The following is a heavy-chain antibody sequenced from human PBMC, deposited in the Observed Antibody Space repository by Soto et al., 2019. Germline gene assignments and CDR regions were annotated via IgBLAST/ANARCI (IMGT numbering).Heavy chain of an antibody. J-gene: IGHJ3*01. Sequence: QVQLVESGGGVVQPGRSLRLSCAASGFTFSSYGMHWVRQAPGKGLEWVAVISYDGSNKYYADSVKGRFTISRDNSKNTLYLQMNSLRAEETAVYYWANEDYSSCWYGFWGQGTMVTVSS. V-gene: IGHV3-30*18. D-gene: IGHD6-19*01. CDR3: ANEDYSSCWYGF. CDR2: ISYDGSNK. CDR1: GFTFSSYG.